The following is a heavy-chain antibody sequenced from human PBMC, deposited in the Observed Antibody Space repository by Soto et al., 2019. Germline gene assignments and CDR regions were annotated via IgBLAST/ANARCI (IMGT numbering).Heavy chain of an antibody. J-gene: IGHJ6*02. CDR3: AMDSGSSQSGMDV. CDR1: GLSISDDY. V-gene: IGHV3-11*06. D-gene: IGHD6-13*01. CDR2: ISSSSIYT. Sequence: QVQLVESGGGLVKPGGSLRLSCVASGLSISDDYMTWIRQAPGKGLEWVSHISSSSIYTSYAHSVKGRFTISRDNAKNSLYLQMNSLTSEDTAVYYCAMDSGSSQSGMDVWGQGTTVIVSS.